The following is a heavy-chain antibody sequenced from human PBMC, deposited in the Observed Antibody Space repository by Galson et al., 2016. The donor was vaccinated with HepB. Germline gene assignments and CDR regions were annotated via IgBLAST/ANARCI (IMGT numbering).Heavy chain of an antibody. J-gene: IGHJ4*02. V-gene: IGHV3-7*01. CDR3: ARDGSGWLFDS. CDR2: IKRDGSEK. D-gene: IGHD6-19*01. CDR1: GFTFSNYW. Sequence: SLRLSCAASGFTFSNYWMSWVRQPPGKGLEXVGNIKRDGSEKYYVDSVKGRFIISRDNAKNSLYLQMNRLRAEDTAVYYCARDGSGWLFDSWGQGTLVTVSS.